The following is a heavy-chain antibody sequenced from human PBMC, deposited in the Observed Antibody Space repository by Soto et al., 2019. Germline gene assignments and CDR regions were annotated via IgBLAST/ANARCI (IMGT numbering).Heavy chain of an antibody. Sequence: QVQLVQSGAEVKKPGASVKVSCKASGYTFSDHDINWVRQATGQGPEWLGWMNPNSGDTDYAQNFQGRVTMTRDNSIRTAYMELSSLRSEDTAVYYCARVGGNWNDDYFDYWGQGTLVTVSS. CDR1: GYTFSDHD. V-gene: IGHV1-8*01. CDR3: ARVGGNWNDDYFDY. J-gene: IGHJ4*02. D-gene: IGHD1-1*01. CDR2: MNPNSGDT.